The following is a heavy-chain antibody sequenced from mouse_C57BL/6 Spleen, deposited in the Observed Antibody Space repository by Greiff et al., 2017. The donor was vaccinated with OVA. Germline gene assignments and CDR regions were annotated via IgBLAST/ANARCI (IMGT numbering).Heavy chain of an antibody. Sequence: VQLQQSGAELVRPGASVTLSCKASGYTFTDYEMHWVKQTPVHGLEWIGAIDPETGGTAYNQKFKGKAILTADKSSSTAYMDLRSLTSEDSAVDYGTRSRSFDYWGQGTTLTVSS. CDR2: IDPETGGT. V-gene: IGHV1-15*01. CDR1: GYTFTDYE. J-gene: IGHJ2*01. CDR3: TRSRSFDY.